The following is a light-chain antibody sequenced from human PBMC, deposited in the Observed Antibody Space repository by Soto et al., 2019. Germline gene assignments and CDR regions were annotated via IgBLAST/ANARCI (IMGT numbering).Light chain of an antibody. J-gene: IGKJ4*01. CDR3: QQLNSYPALT. V-gene: IGKV1-9*01. Sequence: DIQLTQTPSFLSASVGDRVTITCRASQGISSCLAWYQQKPGKAPKLLIYAASTLQSGVPSGFSGSGSGTEFTLTISSLQPEDFATYYCQQLNSYPALTFGGGTKVEIK. CDR2: AAS. CDR1: QGISSC.